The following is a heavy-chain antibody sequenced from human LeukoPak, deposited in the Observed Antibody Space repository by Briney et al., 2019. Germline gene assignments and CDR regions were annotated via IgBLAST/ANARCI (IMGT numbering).Heavy chain of an antibody. CDR2: IPYDGSNK. CDR1: GFTFSSFA. Sequence: PGRSLRLSCAASGFTFSSFAIHWVRQAPGKGLEWVAVIPYDGSNKYYADSVKGRFTISRDNSKNTLYLQMNSLRAEDTAVYYCARVLGVIPDTYFDYWGQGTLVTVSS. D-gene: IGHD1-14*01. CDR3: ARVLGVIPDTYFDY. J-gene: IGHJ4*02. V-gene: IGHV3-30*01.